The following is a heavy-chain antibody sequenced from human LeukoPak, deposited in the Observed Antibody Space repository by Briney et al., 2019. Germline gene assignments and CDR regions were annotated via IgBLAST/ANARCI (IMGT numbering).Heavy chain of an antibody. CDR3: AKNFWSGYRTYNWFDP. Sequence: GESLKISCKGSGYSSTSYWIGWVRQMPGKGLEWMGIIYPGDSDTRYSPSFQGQVTISADKSISTAYLQWSSLKASDTAMYYCAKNFWSGYRTYNWFDPWGQGTLVTVSS. V-gene: IGHV5-51*01. CDR2: IYPGDSDT. J-gene: IGHJ5*02. CDR1: GYSSTSYW. D-gene: IGHD3-3*01.